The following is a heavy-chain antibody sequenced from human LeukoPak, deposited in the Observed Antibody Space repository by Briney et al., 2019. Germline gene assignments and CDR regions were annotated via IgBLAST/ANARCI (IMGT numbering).Heavy chain of an antibody. CDR1: GGTFSSYA. D-gene: IGHD3-3*01. J-gene: IGHJ4*02. V-gene: IGHV1-69*13. CDR3: ARSLGSGVGPYYFDY. Sequence: ASVKVSCKASGGTFSSYAISWVRQAPGQGLEWMGGIIPIFGTANYAQKFQGRVTITADESTSTAYMELSSLRSEDTAVYYCARSLGSGVGPYYFDYWGQGTLVTVSS. CDR2: IIPIFGTA.